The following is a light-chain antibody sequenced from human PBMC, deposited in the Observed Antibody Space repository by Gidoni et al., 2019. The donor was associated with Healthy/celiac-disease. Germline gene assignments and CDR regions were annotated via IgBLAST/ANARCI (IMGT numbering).Light chain of an antibody. CDR2: GAS. V-gene: IGKV3-15*01. Sequence: EIVMTQSPATLSVSPGERATLSCRASQSVSSNLALYQQKPGHAPRLLIYGASTRATGIPARFSGSGSGTEFTLTISSLQSEDFAVYYCQQYNNWPPWTFGQGTKVEIK. CDR1: QSVSSN. CDR3: QQYNNWPPWT. J-gene: IGKJ1*01.